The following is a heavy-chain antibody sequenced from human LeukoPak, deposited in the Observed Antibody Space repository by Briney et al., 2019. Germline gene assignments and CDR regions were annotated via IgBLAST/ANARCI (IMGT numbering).Heavy chain of an antibody. Sequence: GGSLRLSCAASGFTFSSYAMSWVRQAPGKGLEWVSAISGSGGSTYYADSVKGRFTISRDNSKNTLYLQMNSLRAEDTAVYYCAKSGRVFDTSGYYWFPNWGQGILVTVSS. V-gene: IGHV3-23*01. CDR1: GFTFSSYA. D-gene: IGHD3-22*01. J-gene: IGHJ4*02. CDR3: AKSGRVFDTSGYYWFPN. CDR2: ISGSGGST.